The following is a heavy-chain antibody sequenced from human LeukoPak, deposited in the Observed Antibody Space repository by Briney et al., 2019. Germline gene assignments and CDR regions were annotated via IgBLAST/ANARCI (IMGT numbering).Heavy chain of an antibody. J-gene: IGHJ5*02. CDR3: ARVRITRGWFDP. CDR2: MNPNSGNT. Sequence: ASVKVSCKASGYTFTSCDINWVRQATGQGLEWMGWMNPNSGNTGYAQKFQGRVTITRNTSISTAYMELSSLRSEDTAVYYCARVRITRGWFDPWGQGTLVTVSS. V-gene: IGHV1-8*03. D-gene: IGHD1-14*01. CDR1: GYTFTSCD.